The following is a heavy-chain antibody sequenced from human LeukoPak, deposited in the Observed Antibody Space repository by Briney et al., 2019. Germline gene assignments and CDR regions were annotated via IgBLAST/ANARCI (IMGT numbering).Heavy chain of an antibody. J-gene: IGHJ4*02. CDR2: IYYSGST. CDR1: GASISDYY. D-gene: IGHD6-13*01. CDR3: ARAKAAAGIDYFDY. Sequence: SETLSLTCTVSGASISDYYWSWIRQPPGKGLEWIGYIYYSGSTNYNPSLKSRVTISIDTSKNQFSLKVSSVTAADTAVYYFARAKAAAGIDYFDYWGQGTLVTVSS. V-gene: IGHV4-59*13.